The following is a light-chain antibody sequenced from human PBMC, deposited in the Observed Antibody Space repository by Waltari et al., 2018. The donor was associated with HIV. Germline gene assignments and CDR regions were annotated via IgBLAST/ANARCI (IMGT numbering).Light chain of an antibody. J-gene: IGKJ2*01. Sequence: EIVLTQSSATLSLSRGERVPLSCRASQSVNTYLAWYQHKPGQAPRLLIYDAANRATGIPARFTGSGSGTDFTLTISNLEPEDFAVYYCQQRGNWPMYTFGQGTKLEIK. V-gene: IGKV3-11*01. CDR2: DAA. CDR3: QQRGNWPMYT. CDR1: QSVNTY.